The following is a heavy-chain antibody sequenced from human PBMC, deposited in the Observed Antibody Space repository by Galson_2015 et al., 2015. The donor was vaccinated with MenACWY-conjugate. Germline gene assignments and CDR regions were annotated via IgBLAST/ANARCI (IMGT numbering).Heavy chain of an antibody. V-gene: IGHV3-74*01. CDR2: INSDGSST. D-gene: IGHD6-19*01. Sequence: SLRLSCAASGFTFSSSWMHWVRQAPGKGPVWVSRINSDGSSTSYADSVKGRFTVSRDNAKNTLYLQMNSLRAEDTAVYYCARARPETSQWLTGYWGQGTLVTVSS. J-gene: IGHJ4*02. CDR1: GFTFSSSW. CDR3: ARARPETSQWLTGY.